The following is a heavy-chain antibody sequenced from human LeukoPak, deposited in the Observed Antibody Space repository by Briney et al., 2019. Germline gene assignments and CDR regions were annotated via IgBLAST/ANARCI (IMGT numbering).Heavy chain of an antibody. CDR1: GFTFDDYG. Sequence: GGSLRLSCAASGFTFDDYGMSWVRHAPGKGLEWVGFIRSKAYGGTTEYAASVKGRFTISRDDSKSIAYLQMNSLKTEDTAVYYCTSSRRSTLRFLEWDGWFDPWGQGTLVTVSS. V-gene: IGHV3-49*04. J-gene: IGHJ5*02. CDR2: IRSKAYGGTT. D-gene: IGHD3-3*01. CDR3: TSSRRSTLRFLEWDGWFDP.